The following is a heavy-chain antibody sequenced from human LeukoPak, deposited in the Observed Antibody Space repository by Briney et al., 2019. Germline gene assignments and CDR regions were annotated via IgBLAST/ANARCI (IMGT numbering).Heavy chain of an antibody. CDR2: INPSGTST. Sequence: ASVKVSCKASGYTFTSNYMQWVRQAPGQGLEWMGLINPSGTSTIYAERFQGRIIMTRDMSTTTDYLELSSLRFEATAVYYCARDNSIGGRGWWFDPWGQGTLVTASS. J-gene: IGHJ5*02. CDR3: ARDNSIGGRGWWFDP. V-gene: IGHV1-46*01. D-gene: IGHD4-23*01. CDR1: GYTFTSNY.